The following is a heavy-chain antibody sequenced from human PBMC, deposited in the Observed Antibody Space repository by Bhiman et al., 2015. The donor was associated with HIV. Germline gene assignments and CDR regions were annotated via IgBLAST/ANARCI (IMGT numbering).Heavy chain of an antibody. CDR2: INQDGSEK. J-gene: IGHJ4*02. V-gene: IGHV3-7*01. CDR1: RFTFSYYW. CDR3: AREAVAGTIYFNY. D-gene: IGHD6-19*01. Sequence: EVQLVESGGGLVQPGGSLRLSCAASRFTFSYYWMSWVRQAPGKGLEWVANINQDGSEKYYVDSVKGRFTISRDNAKKSMYLQMNSLGVEDTALYYCAREAVAGTIYFNYWGQGTLVTVSS.